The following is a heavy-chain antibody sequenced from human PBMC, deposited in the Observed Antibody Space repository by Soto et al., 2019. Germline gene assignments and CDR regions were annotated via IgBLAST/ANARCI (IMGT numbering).Heavy chain of an antibody. CDR3: VRGVVVVVGSTAENFDH. V-gene: IGHV3-48*02. CDR2: ISYSGETK. Sequence: GGSLRLSCVTSGFTFTKYSMNWVRQAPGKGLEWVSYISYSGETKYYADSLKGRYAISRDGAKNSVYLQMNSLRDEDTAFYYCVRGVVVVVGSTAENFDHWGQGTLVTVSS. D-gene: IGHD2-15*01. CDR1: GFTFTKYS. J-gene: IGHJ4*02.